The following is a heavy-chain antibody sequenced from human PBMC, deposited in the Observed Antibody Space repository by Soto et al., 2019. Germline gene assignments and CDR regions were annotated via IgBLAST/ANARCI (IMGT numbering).Heavy chain of an antibody. Sequence: GGSLRLSCAASGFTFSRYYMNWVRQAPGKGLEWVSSISTTSTYTHYADSLKGRFTISRDNAKKLLYLQMDSLRAEDTAVYYCARDDGLSSTNVKAFDIWGQGTKVTVS. V-gene: IGHV3-21*01. CDR1: GFTFSRYY. J-gene: IGHJ3*02. D-gene: IGHD2-2*01. CDR2: ISTTSTYT. CDR3: ARDDGLSSTNVKAFDI.